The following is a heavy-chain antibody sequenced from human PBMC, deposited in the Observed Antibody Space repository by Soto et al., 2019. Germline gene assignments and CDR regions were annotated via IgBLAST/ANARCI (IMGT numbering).Heavy chain of an antibody. V-gene: IGHV1-2*02. CDR1: GYTFTGYY. CDR2: INPNSGGT. J-gene: IGHJ4*02. Sequence: ASVKVSCKASGYTFTGYYMHWVRQAPGQGLEWMGWINPNSGGTNYAQKFQGRVTMTRDTSISTAYMELSRLRSDDTAVYYCARSPAYTPIGLDYWGKGTLVTVSS. CDR3: ARSPAYTPIGLDY. D-gene: IGHD1-20*01.